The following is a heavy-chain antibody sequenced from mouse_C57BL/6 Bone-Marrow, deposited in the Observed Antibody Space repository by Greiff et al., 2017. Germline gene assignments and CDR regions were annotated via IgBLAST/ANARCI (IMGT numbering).Heavy chain of an antibody. J-gene: IGHJ2*01. CDR2: IDPSDSYT. CDR3: ARESNWDYFDY. D-gene: IGHD4-1*01. Sequence: VQLQQSGAELVMPGASVQLSCKASGYTFTSYWMHWVKQRPGQGLEWIGEIDPSDSYTNYNQKFKGKSTLTVDKSSSTAYMQLSSLTSEDSAVYYCARESNWDYFDYWGQGTTLTVSS. CDR1: GYTFTSYW. V-gene: IGHV1-69*01.